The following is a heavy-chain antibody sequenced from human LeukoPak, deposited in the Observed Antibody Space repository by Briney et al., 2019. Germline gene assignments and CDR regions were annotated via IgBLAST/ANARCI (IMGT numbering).Heavy chain of an antibody. D-gene: IGHD5-18*01. J-gene: IGHJ4*02. CDR2: ISYDGSNK. CDR3: AKGLRGYSYGYGQFDY. V-gene: IGHV3-30*18. CDR1: GFTVSSNY. Sequence: PGGSLRLSCAASGFTVSSNYMSWVRQAPGKGLEWVAVISYDGSNKYYADSVKGRFTISRDNSKNTLYLQMNSLRAEDTAVYYCAKGLRGYSYGYGQFDYWGQGTLVTVSS.